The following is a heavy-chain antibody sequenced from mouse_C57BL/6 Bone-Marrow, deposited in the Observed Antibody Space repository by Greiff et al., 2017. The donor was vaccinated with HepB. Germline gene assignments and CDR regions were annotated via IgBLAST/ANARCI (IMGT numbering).Heavy chain of an antibody. Sequence: EVQLQQSVAELVRPGASVKLSCTASGFNIKNTYMHWVKQRPEQGLEWIGRIDPANGNTKYAPKFQGKATITADTSSNTAYLQLSSLTSEDTAIYYCSSHYGSSPAWFAYWGQGTLVTVSA. CDR1: GFNIKNTY. CDR2: IDPANGNT. CDR3: SSHYGSSPAWFAY. V-gene: IGHV14-3*01. J-gene: IGHJ3*01. D-gene: IGHD1-1*01.